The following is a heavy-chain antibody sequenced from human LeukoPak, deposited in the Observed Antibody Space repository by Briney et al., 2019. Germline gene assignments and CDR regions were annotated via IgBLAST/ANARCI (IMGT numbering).Heavy chain of an antibody. J-gene: IGHJ4*02. CDR2: ISSSGSTI. CDR3: ASLLWFGELLDF. V-gene: IGHV3-48*03. Sequence: GGPLRLSCAASGFTFSSYEMNWVRQAPGKGLEWVSYISSSGSTIYYADSVKGRFTISRDNAKNSLYLQMNSLSAEDTAVYYCASLLWFGELLDFWGQGTLVTVSS. CDR1: GFTFSSYE. D-gene: IGHD3-10*01.